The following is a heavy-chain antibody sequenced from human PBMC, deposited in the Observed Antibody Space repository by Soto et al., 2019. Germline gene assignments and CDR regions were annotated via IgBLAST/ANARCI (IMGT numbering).Heavy chain of an antibody. D-gene: IGHD3-22*01. CDR3: ARIEYYYDSSGLAHDAFDI. V-gene: IGHV3-53*01. CDR2: IYSGGST. Sequence: LRRSCAASGFTVSSNYMSWVRQSPGKGLEWVSVIYSGGSTYYSDSVKGRFTISRDNSKNTLYLQMNSLRAEDAAVYYCARIEYYYDSSGLAHDAFDIWGQGTMVTVSS. CDR1: GFTVSSNY. J-gene: IGHJ3*02.